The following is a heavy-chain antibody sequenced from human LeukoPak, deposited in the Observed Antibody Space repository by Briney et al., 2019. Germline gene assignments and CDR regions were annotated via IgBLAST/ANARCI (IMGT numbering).Heavy chain of an antibody. CDR3: ARGWLDTYYFDY. D-gene: IGHD6-19*01. J-gene: IGHJ4*02. V-gene: IGHV4-59*01. CDR1: GGSISSYY. Sequence: SETPSLTCTVSGGSISSYYWSWIRQPPGKGLEWIGYIYYSGSTNYNPSLKGRVTISVDTSKNQFSLKLSSVTAADTAVYYCARGWLDTYYFDYWGQGTLVTVSS. CDR2: IYYSGST.